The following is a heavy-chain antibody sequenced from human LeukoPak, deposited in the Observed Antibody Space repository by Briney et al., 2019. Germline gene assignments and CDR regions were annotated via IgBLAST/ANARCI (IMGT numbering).Heavy chain of an antibody. Sequence: ASVKVSCKASGYTFTSYGISWVRQAPGQGLEWMGGIIPIFGTANYAQKFQGRVTITADKSTSTAYMELSSLRSEDTAVYFCARERSRSSSSQGTTWFAPWGQGTLVTVSS. J-gene: IGHJ5*02. D-gene: IGHD6-13*01. CDR3: ARERSRSSSSQGTTWFAP. CDR2: IIPIFGTA. CDR1: GYTFTSYG. V-gene: IGHV1-69*06.